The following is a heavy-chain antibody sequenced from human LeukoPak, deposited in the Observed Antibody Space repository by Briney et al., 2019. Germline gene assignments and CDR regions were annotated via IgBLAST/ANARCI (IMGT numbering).Heavy chain of an antibody. Sequence: SETLSLTCTVSGGSISSYYWSWIRQPPGKGLEWIGYIYYSGSTNYNPSLKSRVTISVDTSKNQFSLKLSSVTAADTAVYYCARELYGDDAFDYWGQGTLVTVSS. V-gene: IGHV4-59*01. CDR1: GGSISSYY. CDR2: IYYSGST. D-gene: IGHD4-17*01. CDR3: ARELYGDDAFDY. J-gene: IGHJ4*02.